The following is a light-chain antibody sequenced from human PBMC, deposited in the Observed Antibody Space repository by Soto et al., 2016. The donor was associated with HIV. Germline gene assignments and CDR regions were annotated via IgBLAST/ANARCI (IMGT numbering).Light chain of an antibody. CDR3: MQSIQLPRT. Sequence: DIVMTQSPLSLPVTPGEPASISCRSSQSLLHSNGYNYLDWYLQKPGQSPQLLICMGSDRASGVPDRFSGSGSGTDFTLKISRVEAEDVGVYYCMQSIQLPRTFGQGTKVEIK. J-gene: IGKJ1*01. CDR1: QSLLHSNGYNY. V-gene: IGKV2-28*01. CDR2: MGS.